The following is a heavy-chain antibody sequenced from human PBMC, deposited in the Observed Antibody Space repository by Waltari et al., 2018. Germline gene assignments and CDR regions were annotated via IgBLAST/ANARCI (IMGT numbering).Heavy chain of an antibody. Sequence: QFQLQESGPGLVKPSETLSLTCRVSGYSISSDYYWGWMRQPPGKGLEWLGSIFHRGDTYYNPSLKSRVTISVDTSKNQLSLKLHSVTAADTAVYYCVRDWRAGYFGPVRDTSFDHWGQGTLVTVSS. J-gene: IGHJ4*02. CDR3: VRDWRAGYFGPVRDTSFDH. CDR1: GYSISSDYY. D-gene: IGHD3-22*01. CDR2: IFHRGDT. V-gene: IGHV4-38-2*02.